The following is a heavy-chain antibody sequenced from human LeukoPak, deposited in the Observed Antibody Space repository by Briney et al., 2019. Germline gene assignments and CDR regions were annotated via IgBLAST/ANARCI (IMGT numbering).Heavy chain of an antibody. CDR2: ISSSSSYI. CDR1: GFTFSSYS. Sequence: PGGSLRLSCAASGFTFSSYSMNWVSQAPGKGMEWVSSISSSSSYIYYADSVKGRLNIYREKAKNSMYMQMNRLRAEETALYYCARFSVRGVHYYYYMDVWGKGTTVTVSS. J-gene: IGHJ6*03. CDR3: ARFSVRGVHYYYYMDV. D-gene: IGHD3-10*01. V-gene: IGHV3-21*01.